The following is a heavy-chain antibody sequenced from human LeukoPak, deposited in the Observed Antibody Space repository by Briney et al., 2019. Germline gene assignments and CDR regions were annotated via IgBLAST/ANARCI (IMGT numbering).Heavy chain of an antibody. Sequence: GGSLRLSCAASGFTFSSYWMSWVRQAPGKGLEWVANIKQDGSEKYYVDSVKGRFTISRDNAKNSLYLQMNSLRAEDTAVYYCARVVRVNYYPYYYYYMDVWGKGTTVTVSS. CDR1: GFTFSSYW. CDR2: IKQDGSEK. V-gene: IGHV3-7*01. J-gene: IGHJ6*03. D-gene: IGHD3-10*01. CDR3: ARVVRVNYYPYYYYYMDV.